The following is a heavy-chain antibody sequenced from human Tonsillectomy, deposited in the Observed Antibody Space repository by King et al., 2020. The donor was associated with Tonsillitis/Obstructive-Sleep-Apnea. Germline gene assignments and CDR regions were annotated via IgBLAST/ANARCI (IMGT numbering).Heavy chain of an antibody. CDR1: GFTFSNAW. Sequence: VQLVESGGGLVKPGGSLRLSCAASGFTFSNAWMTWVRQAPWKGPECVGRIKSKTDGGTTDYAAPVKGRFNISKDDSKNTQYLQIKSLKSEDTAVYYCTTDTKRGFDPWGQGTLVTVSS. V-gene: IGHV3-15*01. CDR2: IKSKTDGGTT. CDR3: TTDTKRGFDP. D-gene: IGHD3-3*01. J-gene: IGHJ5*02.